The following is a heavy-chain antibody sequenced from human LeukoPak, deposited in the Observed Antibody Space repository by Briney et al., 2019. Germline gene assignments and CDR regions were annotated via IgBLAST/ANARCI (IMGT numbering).Heavy chain of an antibody. CDR2: IFYSGGT. CDR1: GGSINTPNYY. D-gene: IGHD3-10*01. J-gene: IGHJ5*02. V-gene: IGHV4-39*07. Sequence: PSETLSLTCTVSGGSINTPNYYWGWIRQTPGKGLEWIGNIFYSGGTYYSPSLTSRVTISLGTSRNQFSLKLSSVTAADTAVYYCAGHYYRSGSYYNPNWFDPWGQGTLVIVSS. CDR3: AGHYYRSGSYYNPNWFDP.